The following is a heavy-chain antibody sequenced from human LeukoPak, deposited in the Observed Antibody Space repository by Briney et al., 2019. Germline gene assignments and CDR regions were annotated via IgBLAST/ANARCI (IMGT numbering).Heavy chain of an antibody. J-gene: IGHJ1*01. D-gene: IGHD6-19*01. CDR2: FDPEDGET. V-gene: IGHV1-24*01. Sequence: GASVKVSCKASGYTFTGYYMHWVRQAPGKGLEWMGGFDPEDGETIYAQKFQGRVTMTEDTSTDTAYMELSSLRSEDTAVYYCATVRQWLVRYFQHWGQGTLVTVSS. CDR3: ATVRQWLVRYFQH. CDR1: GYTFTGYY.